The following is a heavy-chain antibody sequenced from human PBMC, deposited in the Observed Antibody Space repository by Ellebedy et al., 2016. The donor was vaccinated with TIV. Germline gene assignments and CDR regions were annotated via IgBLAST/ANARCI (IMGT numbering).Heavy chain of an antibody. CDR2: MNQSGGNT. CDR1: GYILTSYY. J-gene: IGHJ4*02. D-gene: IGHD1-26*01. Sequence: AASVKVSCKATGYILTSYYMHWVRQAPGQGLEWMGVMNQSGGNTLNPQKFQGRVNVTRDTSTSTIYMELSSLTSDDTAVYYCARGRSVGSHPFDNWGQGTLVTVSS. V-gene: IGHV1-46*01. CDR3: ARGRSVGSHPFDN.